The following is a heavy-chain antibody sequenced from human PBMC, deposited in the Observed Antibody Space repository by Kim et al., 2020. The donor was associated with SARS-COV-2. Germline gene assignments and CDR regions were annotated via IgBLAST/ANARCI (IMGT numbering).Heavy chain of an antibody. CDR3: ATTRGF. CDR2: ISYDGSNK. V-gene: IGHV3-30*03. J-gene: IGHJ4*02. D-gene: IGHD3-10*01. Sequence: GGSLRLSCAASGFTFSSYGMHWVRQAPGKGLEWVAVISYDGSNKYYADSVKGRFTISRDNSKNTLYLQMNSLRAEDTAVYYCATTRGFWGQGTLVTVSS. CDR1: GFTFSSYG.